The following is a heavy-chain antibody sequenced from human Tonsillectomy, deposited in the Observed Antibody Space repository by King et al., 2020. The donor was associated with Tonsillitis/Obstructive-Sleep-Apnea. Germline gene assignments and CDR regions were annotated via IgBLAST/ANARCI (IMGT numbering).Heavy chain of an antibody. V-gene: IGHV5-51*01. CDR1: GYIFTNYW. J-gene: IGHJ3*02. CDR3: ARPHHSSITIYDPFYM. Sequence: QLVQSGAEVKKPGESLKISCKGSGYIFTNYWIGWVRQMPGKGMEWMGIIYPGDSDTRYSPSFQGQVTISADKSIDTAYLQWSSLKASDTAMYYCARPHHSSITIYDPFYMWGPGTMVSVSS. CDR2: IYPGDSDT. D-gene: IGHD3-3*01.